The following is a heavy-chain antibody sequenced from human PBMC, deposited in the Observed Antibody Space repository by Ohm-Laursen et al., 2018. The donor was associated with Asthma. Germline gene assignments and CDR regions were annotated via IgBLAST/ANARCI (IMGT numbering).Heavy chain of an antibody. CDR3: ARALPATVVGAFDI. CDR1: GGSISSGGSS. CDR2: ISHSGGT. Sequence: PSQTLSLTCTVSGGSISSGGSSWSWIRQPPGEGLEWIGYISHSGGTYYNPSLKSRVTISVDRSKKQISLKLSSVTAADTAVYYCARALPATVVGAFDIWGQGTLVTVSS. J-gene: IGHJ3*02. V-gene: IGHV4-30-2*01.